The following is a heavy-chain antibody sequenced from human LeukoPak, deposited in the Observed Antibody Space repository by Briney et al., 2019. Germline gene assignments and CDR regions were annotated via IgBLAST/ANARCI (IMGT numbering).Heavy chain of an antibody. Sequence: SETLSLTCTVSGASISSYYWNWIRQPPGKGLEWIGYIHYSGSTKYNPSLKSRVTISVDTSKNQFSLKLSSVTAADTAVYYCARWYSSGWAFDYWGQGTLVTVSS. J-gene: IGHJ4*02. V-gene: IGHV4-59*08. CDR3: ARWYSSGWAFDY. CDR2: IHYSGST. D-gene: IGHD6-19*01. CDR1: GASISSYY.